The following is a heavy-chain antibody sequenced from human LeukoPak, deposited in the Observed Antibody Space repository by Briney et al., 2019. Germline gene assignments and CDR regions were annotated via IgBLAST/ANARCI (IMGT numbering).Heavy chain of an antibody. CDR3: ARVAAGH. D-gene: IGHD2-15*01. J-gene: IGHJ4*02. CDR1: GFTFNSNY. V-gene: IGHV3-53*01. CDR2: IYTSGST. Sequence: GGSLRLSCIASGFTFNSNYMNWVRQAPGKGLEWVSLIYTSGSTDYADSVKGRFTISRDHSKNTVCLQMNGLRAEDTAVYYCARVAAGHWGRGTLVTVSS.